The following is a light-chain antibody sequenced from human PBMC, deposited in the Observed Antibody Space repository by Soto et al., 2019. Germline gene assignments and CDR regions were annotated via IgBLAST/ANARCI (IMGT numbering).Light chain of an antibody. Sequence: QSALTQPASVSGSPGQSITISCTGTSSDVGGYNYVSWYQQHPGKAPKLMIYEVRNRPSGVSNRFSGSKSGNTASLTISGLQAEDDADYYGSSYTSSRTPYVFGTGTKLTVL. CDR1: SSDVGGYNY. V-gene: IGLV2-14*01. J-gene: IGLJ1*01. CDR2: EVR. CDR3: SSYTSSRTPYV.